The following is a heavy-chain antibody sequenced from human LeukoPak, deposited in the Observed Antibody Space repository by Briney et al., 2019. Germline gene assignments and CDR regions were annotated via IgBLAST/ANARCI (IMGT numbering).Heavy chain of an antibody. CDR3: AKPSRYYYDSSEDAFDI. D-gene: IGHD3-22*01. CDR1: GFTFSDYY. CDR2: ISSSGSTI. Sequence: GGSLRLSCAASGFTFSDYYMSWIRQAPGKGMEWVSYISSSGSTIYYADSVKGRFTISRDNAKNSLYLQMNSLRAEDTAVYYCAKPSRYYYDSSEDAFDIWGQGTMVTVSS. J-gene: IGHJ3*02. V-gene: IGHV3-11*01.